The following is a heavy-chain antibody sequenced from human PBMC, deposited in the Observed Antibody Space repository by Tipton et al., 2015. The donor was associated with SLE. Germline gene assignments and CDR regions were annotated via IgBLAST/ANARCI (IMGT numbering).Heavy chain of an antibody. CDR1: GGSFSGYY. Sequence: LRLSCAVYGGSFSGYYWSWIRQPPGKGLEWIGEINHSGSTNYNPSLKSRVTISVDTSKNQFSLKLSSVTAADTAVYYCARDRLPWYFDLWGRGTLVAVSS. CDR2: INHSGST. J-gene: IGHJ2*01. CDR3: ARDRLPWYFDL. V-gene: IGHV4-34*01.